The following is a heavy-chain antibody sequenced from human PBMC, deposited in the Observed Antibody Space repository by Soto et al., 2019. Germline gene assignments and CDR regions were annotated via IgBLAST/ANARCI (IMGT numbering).Heavy chain of an antibody. J-gene: IGHJ4*02. CDR2: ISYDGSNK. CDR1: GFTFSSYA. Sequence: GVSLRLSCAASGFTFSSYAMHWVRQAPGKGLEWVAVISYDGSNKYYAESVKGRFTISRDNSKNTLYLQMNSLRAEDTAVYYCARDSGRLTGRALGNFDYWGQGTLVTVSS. CDR3: ARDSGRLTGRALGNFDY. D-gene: IGHD1-20*01. V-gene: IGHV3-30-3*01.